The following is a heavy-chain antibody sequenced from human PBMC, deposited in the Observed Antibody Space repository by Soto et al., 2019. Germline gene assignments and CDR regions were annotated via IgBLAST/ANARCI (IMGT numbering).Heavy chain of an antibody. D-gene: IGHD6-19*01. Sequence: QVQLVESGGGVVQPGGSLRLSCAASGFTLSTYGMHWVRQAPGKGLEWVAVVWYDGSNKYYADSVKGRFTVSRDNSKNTLYLQMNSLRAEDTAVYYCARPLEQWQLGFCMDVWGQGSPVTVSS. V-gene: IGHV3-33*01. CDR1: GFTLSTYG. CDR2: VWYDGSNK. CDR3: ARPLEQWQLGFCMDV. J-gene: IGHJ6*01.